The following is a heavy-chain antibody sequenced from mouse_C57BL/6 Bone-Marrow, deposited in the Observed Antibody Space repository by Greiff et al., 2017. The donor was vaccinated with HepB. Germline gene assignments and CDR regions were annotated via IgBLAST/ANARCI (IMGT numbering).Heavy chain of an antibody. CDR1: GYTFTDYE. V-gene: IGHV1-15*01. Sequence: VQLQQSGAELVRPGASVTLSCKASGYTFTDYEMHWVKQTPVHGLEWIGAIDPETGGTAYNQKFKGKAILTADKSSSTAYMELRSLTSEDSAVYYCTGSTPPDGYDWYFDVWGTGTTVTVSS. J-gene: IGHJ1*03. D-gene: IGHD2-3*01. CDR2: IDPETGGT. CDR3: TGSTPPDGYDWYFDV.